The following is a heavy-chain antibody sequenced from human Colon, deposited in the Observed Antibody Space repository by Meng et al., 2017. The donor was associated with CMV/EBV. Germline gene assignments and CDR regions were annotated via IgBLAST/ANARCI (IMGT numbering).Heavy chain of an antibody. CDR3: ARGQFLHYFDD. J-gene: IGHJ4*02. CDR1: GFTLSSYW. CDR2: ISSRGDKR. Sequence: GESLKISCGASGFTLSSYWMSWVRQAPGKGLEWVAAISSRGDKRDYADSVKGRFTISRDNFRNTVILQMSSMKVEDTAVYYCARGQFLHYFDDWGRGTLVTVSS. V-gene: IGHV3-23*01. D-gene: IGHD2/OR15-2a*01.